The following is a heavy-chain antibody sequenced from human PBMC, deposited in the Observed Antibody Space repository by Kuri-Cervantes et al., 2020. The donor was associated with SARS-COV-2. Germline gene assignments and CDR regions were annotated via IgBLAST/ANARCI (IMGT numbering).Heavy chain of an antibody. Sequence: ASVKVSCKVSGYTLTELSMHWVRQAPGKGLEWMGGFDPEDGETIYAQKFQGRVTMTEDTSTDTAYMELSSLRSEDTAAYYCATNRCTNGVCSVYYFDYWGQGTLVTVSS. D-gene: IGHD2-8*01. CDR1: GYTLTELS. J-gene: IGHJ4*02. CDR3: ATNRCTNGVCSVYYFDY. V-gene: IGHV1-24*01. CDR2: FDPEDGET.